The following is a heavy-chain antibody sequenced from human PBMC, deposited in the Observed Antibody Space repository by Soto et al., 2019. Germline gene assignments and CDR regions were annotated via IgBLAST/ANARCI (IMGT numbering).Heavy chain of an antibody. D-gene: IGHD3-9*01. CDR2: IIPIFGTA. CDR1: GGTFSSYA. CDR3: ARALAFGLVIPPDAFDI. Sequence: SVKVSCKASGGTFSSYAISWVRQAPGQGLEWMGGIIPIFGTANYAQKFQGRVTITADESTSTAYMELSSLRSEDTAVYYCARALAFGLVIPPDAFDIWGQGTMVTVSS. J-gene: IGHJ3*02. V-gene: IGHV1-69*13.